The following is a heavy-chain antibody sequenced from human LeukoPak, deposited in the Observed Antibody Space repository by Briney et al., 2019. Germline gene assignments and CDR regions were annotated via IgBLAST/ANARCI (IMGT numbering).Heavy chain of an antibody. Sequence: GGSLRLSCAASGFTFSSYAMHWVRQAPGKGLEWVAVISYDGSNKYYADSVRGRFTISRDNAKNSLYLQMNSLRAEDTAVYYCARDQYLDCRGQGALVTVSS. CDR3: ARDQYLDC. J-gene: IGHJ4*02. CDR2: ISYDGSNK. CDR1: GFTFSSYA. V-gene: IGHV3-30-3*01.